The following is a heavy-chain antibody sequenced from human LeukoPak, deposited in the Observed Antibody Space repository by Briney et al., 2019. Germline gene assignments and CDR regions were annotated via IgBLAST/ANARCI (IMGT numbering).Heavy chain of an antibody. Sequence: GGSLRLSCAASGFVFSATYMSWVRKAPGKGLEWVATIKPDGSEKYHVDSVSGRFTISRDNTNDSLFLQMNSLRVDDTAVYYCVRGGTYWTVSWGQGTLVNVS. V-gene: IGHV3-7*01. CDR2: IKPDGSEK. J-gene: IGHJ5*01. CDR3: VRGGTYWTVS. CDR1: GFVFSATY.